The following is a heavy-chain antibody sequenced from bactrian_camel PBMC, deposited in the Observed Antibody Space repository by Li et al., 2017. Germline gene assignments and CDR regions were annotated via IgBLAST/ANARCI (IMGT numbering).Heavy chain of an antibody. CDR2: LWIGGATT. CDR1: RYTYKRNC. CDR3: AAEILVSGIKPVSGTSY. D-gene: IGHD1*01. J-gene: IGHJ4*01. V-gene: IGHV3S1*01. Sequence: HVQLVESGGGLVQPGGSLTLSCAAGRYTYKRNCMGWFRQRPGKDREGLAVLWIGGATTTYADSVKGRFTISQDNAKNTVYLQMNSLKPEDTAMYYCAAEILVSGIKPVSGTSYWGQGTQVTVS.